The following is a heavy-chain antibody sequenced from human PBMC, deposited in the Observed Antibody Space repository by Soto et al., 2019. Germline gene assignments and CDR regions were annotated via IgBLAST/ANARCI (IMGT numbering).Heavy chain of an antibody. V-gene: IGHV4-59*08. J-gene: IGHJ4*02. Sequence: PSETLSLTCTVSGGSISGYYWRWIRQHPGKRLERIGYIYYTGSTNYNPSLRSRVTISIDTSKNQFSLKLSSVTAADTAVYYSARYPRLDYWGQGTLVTVSS. CDR3: ARYPRLDY. CDR1: GGSISGYY. CDR2: IYYTGST.